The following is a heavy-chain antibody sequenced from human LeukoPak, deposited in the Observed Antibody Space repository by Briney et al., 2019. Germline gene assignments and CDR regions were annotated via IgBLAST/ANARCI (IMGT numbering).Heavy chain of an antibody. CDR1: GYTFTSYG. J-gene: IGHJ6*02. Sequence: ASVKVSCRASGYTFTSYGISWVRQAPGQGLEWMGWISAYNGNTNYAQKLQGRVTMTTDTSTSTAYMELRSLRSDDTAVYYCARDQQWFGELLPVWYYYGMDVWGQGTTVTVSS. CDR3: ARDQQWFGELLPVWYYYGMDV. D-gene: IGHD3-10*01. V-gene: IGHV1-18*01. CDR2: ISAYNGNT.